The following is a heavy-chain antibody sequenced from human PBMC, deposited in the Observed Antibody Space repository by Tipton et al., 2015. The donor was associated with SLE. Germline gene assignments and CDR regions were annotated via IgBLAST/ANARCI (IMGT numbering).Heavy chain of an antibody. V-gene: IGHV4-59*01. CDR1: GGSISSYY. CDR3: AGLNWNPVEEAGDY. CDR2: IYYSGST. Sequence: TLSLTCTVSGGSISSYYWSWIRQPPGKGLEWIGYIYYSGSTNYNPSLKSRVTISVDTSKNQFSLKLSSVTAADTAVYYCAGLNWNPVEEAGDYWGQGTLVTVS. J-gene: IGHJ4*02. D-gene: IGHD1-1*01.